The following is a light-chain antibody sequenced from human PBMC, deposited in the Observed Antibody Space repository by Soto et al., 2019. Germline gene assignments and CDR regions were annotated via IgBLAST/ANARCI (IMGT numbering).Light chain of an antibody. V-gene: IGKV3-15*01. Sequence: EIVLTQSPGNLSLSPGERATLSCRASQTVIRNLAWYQQKPGQTPRLLIFGASTRATGIPARFSGSGSGTEFTLTISSLQPEDFAVYYCQQYAVWPPQTFGQGTKVDIK. CDR3: QQYAVWPPQT. J-gene: IGKJ1*01. CDR2: GAS. CDR1: QTVIRN.